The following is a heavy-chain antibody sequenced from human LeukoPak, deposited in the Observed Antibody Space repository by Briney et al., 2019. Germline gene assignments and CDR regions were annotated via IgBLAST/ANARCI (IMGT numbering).Heavy chain of an antibody. Sequence: GGSLTLSCAASGFTFSSYSMNWVRQAPGKGLEWVSSISINSSYIYYADSVQGRFTISRENAKNSLYLQMNSLRAEDTAVYYCAGAYYVGYSYGRNHYWYFDLWGRGTLVTVSS. CDR1: GFTFSSYS. V-gene: IGHV3-21*01. D-gene: IGHD5-18*01. CDR3: AGAYYVGYSYGRNHYWYFDL. J-gene: IGHJ2*01. CDR2: ISINSSYI.